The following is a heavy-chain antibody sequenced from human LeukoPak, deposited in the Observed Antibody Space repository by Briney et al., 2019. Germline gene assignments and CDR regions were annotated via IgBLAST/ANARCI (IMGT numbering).Heavy chain of an antibody. Sequence: ETLSLTCTVSGGSISSYYWSWIRQPPGKGLEWIGYIYTSGSTNYNPSLKSRVTISVDTSKTQFSLKLSSVTAADTAVYYCARRLRSGGDYVGNYYYYMDVWGKGTTVTVSS. CDR2: IYTSGST. D-gene: IGHD4-17*01. V-gene: IGHV4-4*09. J-gene: IGHJ6*03. CDR1: GGSISSYY. CDR3: ARRLRSGGDYVGNYYYYMDV.